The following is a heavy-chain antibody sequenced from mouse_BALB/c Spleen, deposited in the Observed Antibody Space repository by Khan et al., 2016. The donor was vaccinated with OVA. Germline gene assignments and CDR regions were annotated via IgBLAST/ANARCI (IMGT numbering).Heavy chain of an antibody. CDR3: ARDCGSSYLFFDY. CDR2: ITYSGST. D-gene: IGHD1-1*01. V-gene: IGHV3-2*02. CDR1: GYSITSDYA. Sequence: EVQLQESGPGLVKPSQSLSLTCTVTGYSITSDYAWNWIRQFPGNKLEWMAYITYSGSTGYNPSLKSRISITRDTSKNQFFLQLNSVTTEDTATYYSARDCGSSYLFFDYWGQGTTLTVSS. J-gene: IGHJ2*01.